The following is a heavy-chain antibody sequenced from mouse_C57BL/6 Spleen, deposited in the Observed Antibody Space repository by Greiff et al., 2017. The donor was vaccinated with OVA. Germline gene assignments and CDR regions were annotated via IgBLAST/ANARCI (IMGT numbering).Heavy chain of an antibody. J-gene: IGHJ2*01. CDR1: GYTFTSYW. V-gene: IGHV1-50*01. D-gene: IGHD3-2*02. CDR2: IDPSDSYT. Sequence: QVQLQQPGAELVKPGASVKLSCKASGYTFTSYWMQWVKQRPGQGLEWIGEIDPSDSYTNYNQKFKGKATLTVDTSSSTAYMQLSSLTSEDSAVYYCARNSGYGYYFDYWGQGTTLTVSS. CDR3: ARNSGYGYYFDY.